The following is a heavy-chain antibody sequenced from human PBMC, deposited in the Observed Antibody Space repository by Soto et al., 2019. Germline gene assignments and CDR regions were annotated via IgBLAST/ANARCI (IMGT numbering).Heavy chain of an antibody. Sequence: PSETLSLTCTVSGGSISSYYWSWIRQPPGKGLEWIGYIYYSGSTNYNPSLKSRVTISVDTSKNQFSLKLSSVTAADTAVYYCARTLWFGELYDDYYYMDVWGKGITVTVSS. CDR3: ARTLWFGELYDDYYYMDV. CDR1: GGSISSYY. D-gene: IGHD3-10*01. V-gene: IGHV4-59*08. CDR2: IYYSGST. J-gene: IGHJ6*03.